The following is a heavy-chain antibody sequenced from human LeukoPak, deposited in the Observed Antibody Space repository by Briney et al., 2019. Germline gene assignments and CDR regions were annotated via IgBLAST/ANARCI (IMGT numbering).Heavy chain of an antibody. J-gene: IGHJ5*02. Sequence: ASVKVSCKASGYTFTSYYMHWVRQAPGQGLEWMGIINPSGGSTSYAQKFQGRVTMTRDMSTSTVYMELSSLRSEDTAVYYCARVSGYDNSYNWLDPWGQGTLVTVSS. CDR2: INPSGGST. CDR1: GYTFTSYY. CDR3: ARVSGYDNSYNWLDP. D-gene: IGHD5-12*01. V-gene: IGHV1-46*01.